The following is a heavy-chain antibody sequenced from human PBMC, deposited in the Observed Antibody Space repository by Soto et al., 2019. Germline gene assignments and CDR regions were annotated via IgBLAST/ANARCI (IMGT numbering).Heavy chain of an antibody. J-gene: IGHJ6*02. V-gene: IGHV5-51*01. CDR1: GYSFTSYW. CDR2: IYPGDSDT. D-gene: IGHD3-16*02. CDR3: ARYRDTAYYYYGMDV. Sequence: GESLKISCKGSGYSFTSYWIGWVRQMPGKGLEWMGIIYPGDSDTRYSPSFQGQVTISADKSISTAYLQWSSLKASDTAMYYCARYRDTAYYYYGMDVWGQGTTVTVSS.